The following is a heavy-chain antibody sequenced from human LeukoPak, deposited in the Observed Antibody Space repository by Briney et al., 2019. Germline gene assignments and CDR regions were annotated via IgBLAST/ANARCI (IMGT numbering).Heavy chain of an antibody. J-gene: IGHJ3*02. D-gene: IGHD3-10*01. CDR2: ISYDGSNK. Sequence: GGSLRLSCAASGFTFSSYAMHWVRQAPGKGLEWVAVISYDGSNKYYADSVKGRFTISRDNSKNTLYLQMNSLRAEDTAVYYCARGPSFDGAFDIWGQGTMVTVSS. CDR1: GFTFSSYA. V-gene: IGHV3-30*04. CDR3: ARGPSFDGAFDI.